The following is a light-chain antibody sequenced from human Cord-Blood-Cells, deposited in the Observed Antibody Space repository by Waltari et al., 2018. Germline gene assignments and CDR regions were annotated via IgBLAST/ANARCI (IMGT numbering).Light chain of an antibody. J-gene: IGLJ3*02. Sequence: QSALTQPASVSGSPGPSITISCTGTSSDVGGYTYVSWYQQHPGKAPKLMIYDVSNRPSGVSNRFSGSKSGNTASLTISGLQAEDEADYYCSSYTSSSTLWVFGGGTKLTVL. CDR3: SSYTSSSTLWV. CDR2: DVS. V-gene: IGLV2-14*01. CDR1: SSDVGGYTY.